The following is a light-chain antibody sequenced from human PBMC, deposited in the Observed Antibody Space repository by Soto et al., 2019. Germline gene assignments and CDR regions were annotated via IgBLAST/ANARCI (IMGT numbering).Light chain of an antibody. Sequence: DIQMTQSPSSLSASVGDRVTITCQASQDISNRLNWYQQKPGKAPKLLFNDASNLEAGVPSRFSGSGSGTDFTFTISSLQPEDIATYYCQQYVNLVTFGGGTKLEIK. CDR2: DAS. CDR1: QDISNR. V-gene: IGKV1-33*01. CDR3: QQYVNLVT. J-gene: IGKJ4*01.